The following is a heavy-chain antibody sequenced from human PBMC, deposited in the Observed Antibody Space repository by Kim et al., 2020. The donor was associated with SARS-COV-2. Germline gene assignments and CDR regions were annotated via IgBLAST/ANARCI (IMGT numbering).Heavy chain of an antibody. D-gene: IGHD3-3*01. CDR2: ISSSSSYI. CDR3: ARGEPGGAGIFGGVVNGMDV. J-gene: IGHJ6*02. Sequence: GGSLRLSCAASGFTFNSYSMNWVRQAPGKGLEWVSSISSSSSYIYYADSVKGRFTISRDNAKNSLDLQMNSLRAEDMAVYYCARGEPGGAGIFGGVVNGMDVWGQGTTVTVSS. V-gene: IGHV3-21*01. CDR1: GFTFNSYS.